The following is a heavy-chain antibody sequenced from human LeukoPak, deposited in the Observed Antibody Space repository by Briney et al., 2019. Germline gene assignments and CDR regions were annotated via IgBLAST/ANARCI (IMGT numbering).Heavy chain of an antibody. D-gene: IGHD3-22*01. CDR2: IRYNRSYI. CDR1: GFTFSSYS. J-gene: IGHJ4*02. Sequence: GGSLRLSCAASGFTFSSYSMNWVRQAPGKGLEWVSSIRYNRSYIYYADSVKGRFTISRDNAKNSLYLQMNSLRAEDTAVYYCARDGAETYYYDSSGYSSFDYWGQGTLVTVCS. V-gene: IGHV3-21*01. CDR3: ARDGAETYYYDSSGYSSFDY.